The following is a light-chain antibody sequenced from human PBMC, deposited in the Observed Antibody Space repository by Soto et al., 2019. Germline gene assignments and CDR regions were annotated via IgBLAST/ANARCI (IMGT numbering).Light chain of an antibody. Sequence: EIVLTQSPATLSLSPGERATLSCRASQSVSSYLAWYQQKPGQAPRLLIYDASNRATGIPARFSGSGSGTDFTLTISSLEPEDFAVYYFQQLSTTLGQGTRLEIK. J-gene: IGKJ5*01. V-gene: IGKV3-11*01. CDR3: QQLSTT. CDR2: DAS. CDR1: QSVSSY.